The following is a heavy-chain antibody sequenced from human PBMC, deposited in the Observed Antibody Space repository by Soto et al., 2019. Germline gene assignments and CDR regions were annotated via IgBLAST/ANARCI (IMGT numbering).Heavy chain of an antibody. V-gene: IGHV4-31*01. Sequence: QVQLQESGPGLVKPSQTLSLTCTVSGGSISSGGYYWSWIRQHPGKGLEWIGYIYYSGSTYYNPHLKSQVTISLDTSKNQFSLKLGSVTAADTAVYYCATPSRAAADPVSPNYAFDIWGQGTMVTVSS. CDR1: GGSISSGGYY. D-gene: IGHD6-13*01. J-gene: IGHJ3*02. CDR3: ATPSRAAADPVSPNYAFDI. CDR2: IYYSGST.